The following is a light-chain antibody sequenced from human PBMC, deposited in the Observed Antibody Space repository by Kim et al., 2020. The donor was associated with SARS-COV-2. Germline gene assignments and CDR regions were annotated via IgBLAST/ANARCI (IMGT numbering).Light chain of an antibody. Sequence: DIQMTQSPSSLSASVGDRITITCQASQDIRNFLNWFQHKPGKAPKLLIYDASTLAAGVPSRFSGSGSGTDFTFTISSLQPEDIATYYCQHFDSLPYTFGQGTKLEI. CDR3: QHFDSLPYT. CDR1: QDIRNF. V-gene: IGKV1-33*01. CDR2: DAS. J-gene: IGKJ2*01.